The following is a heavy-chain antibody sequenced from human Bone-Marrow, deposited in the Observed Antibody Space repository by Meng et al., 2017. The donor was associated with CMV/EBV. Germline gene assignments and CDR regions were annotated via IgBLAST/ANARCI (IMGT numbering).Heavy chain of an antibody. CDR3: ARDNLMITFGGVDKAHWFDP. CDR1: GGSISSYS. V-gene: IGHV4-59*13. J-gene: IGHJ5*02. CDR2: ISYSGFT. D-gene: IGHD3-16*01. Sequence: GSLRLSCGVSGGSISSYSWTWIRQPPGKALEWVGSISYSGFTNYNPSLESRVTISVDTSKSQFSLNLSSVTAAYTDVYYCARDNLMITFGGVDKAHWFDPWGQGTLVTVSS.